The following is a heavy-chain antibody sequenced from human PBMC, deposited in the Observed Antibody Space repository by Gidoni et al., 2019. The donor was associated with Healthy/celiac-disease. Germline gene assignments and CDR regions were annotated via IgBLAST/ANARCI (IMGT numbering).Heavy chain of an antibody. CDR2: INHSGST. J-gene: IGHJ6*02. CDR3: ARGKGLTTVTTMRYYYYGMDV. V-gene: IGHV4-34*01. Sequence: QVQLQQWGAGLLKPSETLSLTCAVYVGSFSGSYWSWIRQPPGKGLEWIGEINHSGSTNYNPSLKSRVTISVDTSKNQFSLKLSSVTAADTAVYYCARGKGLTTVTTMRYYYYGMDVWGQGTTVTVSS. CDR1: VGSFSGSY. D-gene: IGHD4-17*01.